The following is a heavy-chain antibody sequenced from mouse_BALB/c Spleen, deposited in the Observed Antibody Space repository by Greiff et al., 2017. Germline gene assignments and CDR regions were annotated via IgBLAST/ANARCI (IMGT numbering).Heavy chain of an antibody. J-gene: IGHJ1*01. V-gene: IGHV5-12-2*01. Sequence: EVQRVESGGGLVQPGGSLKLSCAASGFTFSSYTMSWVRQTPEKRLEWVAYISNGGGSTYYPDTVKGRFTISRDNAKNTLYLQMSSLKSEDTAMYYCARQELGHWYFDVWGAGTTVTVSS. CDR3: ARQELGHWYFDV. D-gene: IGHD4-1*01. CDR1: GFTFSSYT. CDR2: ISNGGGST.